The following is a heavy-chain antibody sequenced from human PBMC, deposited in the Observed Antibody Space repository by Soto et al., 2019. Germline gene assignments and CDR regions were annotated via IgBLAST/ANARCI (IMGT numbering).Heavy chain of an antibody. V-gene: IGHV3-21*01. CDR3: ARENGHCTDACNRGAFDI. CDR2: IANSDNHI. D-gene: IGHD2-2*01. CDR1: GFTFSEYS. Sequence: EVQVVESGGGLVKPGGSLRLSCAASGFTFSEYSFLWVRQAPGKGLEWLSFIANSDNHIFYSDSVKGRFTISRDNAKNSVYLQLNSLRADDSAVYYCARENGHCTDACNRGAFDIWGQGTMVTVSS. J-gene: IGHJ3*02.